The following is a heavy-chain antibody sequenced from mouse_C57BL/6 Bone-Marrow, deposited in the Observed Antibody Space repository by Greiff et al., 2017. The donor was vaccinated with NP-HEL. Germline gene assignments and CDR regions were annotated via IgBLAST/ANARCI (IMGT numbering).Heavy chain of an antibody. V-gene: IGHV1-66*01. Sequence: QVHVKQSGPELVKPGASVKISCKASGYSFTSYYIHWVKQRPGQGLEWIGWFYPGSGNTKYNEKFKGKATLTADTSSSTAYMQLSSLASEDSAVYYCARGTGFSMDYWGQGTSVTVSS. D-gene: IGHD4-1*01. CDR3: ARGTGFSMDY. CDR2: FYPGSGNT. J-gene: IGHJ4*01. CDR1: GYSFTSYY.